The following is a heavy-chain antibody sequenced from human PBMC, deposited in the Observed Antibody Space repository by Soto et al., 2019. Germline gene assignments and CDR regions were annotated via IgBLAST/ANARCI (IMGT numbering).Heavy chain of an antibody. V-gene: IGHV3-30*18. CDR1: GFTFSSYG. J-gene: IGHJ4*02. CDR2: ISYDGSNK. Sequence: QVQLVESGGGVVQPGWSLRLSCAASGFTFSSYGMHWVRQAPGKGLEWVAVISYDGSNKYYADSVKGRFTISRDNSKNTLYLQMNSLRAEDTAVYYCAKVASDTPLDYWGQGTLVTVSS. CDR3: AKVASDTPLDY. D-gene: IGHD2-2*02.